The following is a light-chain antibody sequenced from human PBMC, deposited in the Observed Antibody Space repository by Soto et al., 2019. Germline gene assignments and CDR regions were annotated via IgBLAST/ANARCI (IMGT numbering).Light chain of an antibody. CDR3: QQYNSYSRT. Sequence: DIQMTQSPSTLSASVGDRVTITCLASQSISCWLAWYQQKPGKAPKLLSFKASRLESGVPARFSGSGSGTAFTLTISSLQPDEFATYYFQQYNSYSRTFGQGTKVQV. CDR1: QSISCW. J-gene: IGKJ1*01. CDR2: KAS. V-gene: IGKV1-5*03.